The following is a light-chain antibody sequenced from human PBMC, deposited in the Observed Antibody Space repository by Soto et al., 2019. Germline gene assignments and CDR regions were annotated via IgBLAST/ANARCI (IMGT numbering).Light chain of an antibody. CDR2: EVS. CDR3: SSFTSAYTFV. CDR1: SSDVGGWNY. J-gene: IGLJ1*01. V-gene: IGLV2-8*01. Sequence: QSALTQPPSASGSPGQSVTISCTGTSSDVGGWNYVSWYHQYPGKAPKLLLSEVSKRPSGVSDRFSGSKSGNTASLTISGLQTQDEADYYCSSFTSAYTFVFGTGTKLTVL.